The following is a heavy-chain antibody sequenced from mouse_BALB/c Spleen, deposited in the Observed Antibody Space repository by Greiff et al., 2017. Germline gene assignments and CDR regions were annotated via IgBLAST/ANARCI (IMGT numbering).Heavy chain of an antibody. CDR3: ARNYRYDVDAMDY. D-gene: IGHD2-14*01. CDR2: ISYDGSN. V-gene: IGHV3-6*02. Sequence: EVKLQESGPGLVKPSQSLSLTCSVTGYSITSGYYWNWIRQFPGNKLEWMGYISYDGSNNYNPSLKNRISITRDTSKNQFFLKLNSVTTEDTATYYCARNYRYDVDAMDYWGQGTSVTVSS. J-gene: IGHJ4*01. CDR1: GYSITSGYY.